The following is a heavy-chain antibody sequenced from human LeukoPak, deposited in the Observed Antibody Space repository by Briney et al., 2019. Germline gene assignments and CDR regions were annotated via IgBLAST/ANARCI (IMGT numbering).Heavy chain of an antibody. D-gene: IGHD3-10*01. CDR3: ARDGSGPYYGMDV. V-gene: IGHV1-69*06. J-gene: IGHJ6*04. CDR2: IIPIFGTA. Sequence: ASVKVSCEASGGTFSSYAISWVRQAPGQGLEWMGVIIPIFGTANYAQKFQGRVTITADKSTSTAYMELSSLRSEDTAVYYCARDGSGPYYGMDVWGKGTTVTVSS. CDR1: GGTFSSYA.